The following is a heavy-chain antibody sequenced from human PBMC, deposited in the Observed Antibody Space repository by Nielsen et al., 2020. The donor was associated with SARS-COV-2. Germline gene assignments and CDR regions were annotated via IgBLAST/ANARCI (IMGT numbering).Heavy chain of an antibody. J-gene: IGHJ6*02. CDR3: AKDLRRITMVRGVMGGGMDV. D-gene: IGHD3-10*01. Sequence: WIRQPPGKGLEWVSAISGSGGSTYYADSVEGRFTVSRDNSKNTLYLQMNSLRAEDTAVYYCAKDLRRITMVRGVMGGGMDVWGQGTTVTVSS. CDR2: ISGSGGST. V-gene: IGHV3-23*01.